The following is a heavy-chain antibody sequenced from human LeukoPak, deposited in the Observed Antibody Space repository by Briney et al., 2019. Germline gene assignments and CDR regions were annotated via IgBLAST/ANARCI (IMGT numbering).Heavy chain of an antibody. D-gene: IGHD2-15*01. V-gene: IGHV3-23*01. Sequence: GGSLRLSCAASGFTFNNYAMYWVRQAPGKGLEWVSGIFGSGGSAHYADSVKSWFTISRDNSKNTVYLQLDSLRVEDTAVYYCGKTTVGYSSGRYPGWPVDYWGQETLVTVSS. CDR3: GKTTVGYSSGRYPGWPVDY. CDR1: GFTFNNYA. CDR2: IFGSGGSA. J-gene: IGHJ4*02.